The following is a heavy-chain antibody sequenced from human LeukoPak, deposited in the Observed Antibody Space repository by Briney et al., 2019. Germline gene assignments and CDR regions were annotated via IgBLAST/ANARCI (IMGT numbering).Heavy chain of an antibody. CDR2: IYSGGST. CDR3: ARERVLRYFDFFDY. V-gene: IGHV3-66*01. J-gene: IGHJ4*02. D-gene: IGHD3-9*01. CDR1: GFTVSSNY. Sequence: XGSLRLSCAASGFTVSSNYMSWVRQAPGKGLEWVSVIYSGGSTYYADSVKGRFTISRDNSKNTLYLQTNSLRAEDTAVYYCARERVLRYFDFFDYWGQGTLVTVSS.